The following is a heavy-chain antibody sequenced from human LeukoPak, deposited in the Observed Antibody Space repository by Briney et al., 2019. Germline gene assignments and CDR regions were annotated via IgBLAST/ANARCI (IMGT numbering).Heavy chain of an antibody. J-gene: IGHJ4*02. D-gene: IGHD3-3*01. CDR3: ARDFRGGYDFWSGYYTPYYFDY. Sequence: SETLSLTCTVSGGSISSSSYYWGWIRQPPGKGLEWIGSIYYSGSTYYNPSLKSRVTISVDTSKNQFSLKLSSVTAADTAVYYCARDFRGGYDFWSGYYTPYYFDYWGQGTLVTVSP. CDR1: GGSISSSSYY. V-gene: IGHV4-39*07. CDR2: IYYSGST.